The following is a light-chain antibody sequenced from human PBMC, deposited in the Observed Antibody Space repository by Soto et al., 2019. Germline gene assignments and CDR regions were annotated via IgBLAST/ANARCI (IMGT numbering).Light chain of an antibody. CDR2: DVS. V-gene: IGLV2-14*01. CDR3: SSYTSSSTPVV. J-gene: IGLJ2*01. CDR1: SSDVGGYNY. Sequence: QSALTQPASVSGSPGQSITISCTGTSSDVGGYNYVSSYQQHPGKAPKLMIYDVSNRPSGVSNRFSGSKSGNTASLTISVLQAEDEDDYYYSSYTSSSTPVVFGGGTKVTVL.